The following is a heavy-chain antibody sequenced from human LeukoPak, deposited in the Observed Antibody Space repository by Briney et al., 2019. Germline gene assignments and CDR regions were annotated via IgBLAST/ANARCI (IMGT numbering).Heavy chain of an antibody. Sequence: SETLSLTCTVSGGSVSSGSYYWSWIRQPPGKGPEWIGYIYYSGSTNYNPSLKSRVTISVDTSKNQFSLKLSSVTAADTAVYYCARDLATYCSSTSCRGSAFDIWGQGTMVTVSS. D-gene: IGHD2-2*01. V-gene: IGHV4-61*01. CDR1: GGSVSSGSYY. CDR2: IYYSGST. J-gene: IGHJ3*02. CDR3: ARDLATYCSSTSCRGSAFDI.